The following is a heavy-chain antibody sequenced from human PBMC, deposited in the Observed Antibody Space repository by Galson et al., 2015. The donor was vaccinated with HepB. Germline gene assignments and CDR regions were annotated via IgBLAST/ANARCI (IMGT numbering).Heavy chain of an antibody. V-gene: IGHV3-30-3*01. Sequence: SLRLSCAASGFTFSSYAMHWVRQAPGKGLEWVAVISYDGSNKYYADSVKGRFTISRDNSKNTLYLQMNSLRAEDTAVYYCARDGIGGGSGSYYRQFFDYWGQGTLVTVSS. D-gene: IGHD3-10*01. CDR2: ISYDGSNK. CDR1: GFTFSSYA. CDR3: ARDGIGGGSGSYYRQFFDY. J-gene: IGHJ4*02.